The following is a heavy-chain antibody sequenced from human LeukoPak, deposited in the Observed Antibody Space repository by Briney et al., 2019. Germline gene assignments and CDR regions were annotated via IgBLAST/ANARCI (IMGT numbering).Heavy chain of an antibody. CDR3: ARQGALFWYGSETIYDY. Sequence: PSETLSLTCTVSGGSISSSSYYWGWIRQPPGKGLEWIGSIYYSGSTYYNPSLKSRVTISVDTSKNQFSLKLSSVTAADTAVYYCARQGALFWYGSETIYDYWGQGTLVTVSS. V-gene: IGHV4-39*01. CDR1: GGSISSSSYY. D-gene: IGHD3-10*01. J-gene: IGHJ4*02. CDR2: IYYSGST.